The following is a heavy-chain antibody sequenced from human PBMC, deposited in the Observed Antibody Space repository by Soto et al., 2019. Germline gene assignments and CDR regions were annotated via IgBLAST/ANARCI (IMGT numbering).Heavy chain of an antibody. D-gene: IGHD3-3*01. CDR3: ARDPHEFWTSYWFDP. CDR2: ISAYDGKT. V-gene: IGHV1-18*01. CDR1: GYTFNTYG. Sequence: ASVKVSCKTSGYTFNTYGINWVRQATGQGLELMGWISAYDGKTTYEEKFPGRVTLTTDTYTSTAYMELRSLRSYDTAIYSCARDPHEFWTSYWFDPWGQGTPVTVSS. J-gene: IGHJ5*02.